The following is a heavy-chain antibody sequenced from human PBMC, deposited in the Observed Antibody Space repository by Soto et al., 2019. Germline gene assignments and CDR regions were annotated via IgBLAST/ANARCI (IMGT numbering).Heavy chain of an antibody. J-gene: IGHJ2*01. Sequence: EVQLVESGGGLVQPGGSLRLSCAASGFTVSSHYMSWVRQAPGKGLEWVSVIYSGGSTYYTDSVKGRFTISRYNSKNTLFIQMNSLRAEDTAVYYCARDYYGGNSRYFDLWGRGTLVTVSS. CDR2: IYSGGST. D-gene: IGHD2-21*02. CDR1: GFTVSSHY. CDR3: ARDYYGGNSRYFDL. V-gene: IGHV3-66*01.